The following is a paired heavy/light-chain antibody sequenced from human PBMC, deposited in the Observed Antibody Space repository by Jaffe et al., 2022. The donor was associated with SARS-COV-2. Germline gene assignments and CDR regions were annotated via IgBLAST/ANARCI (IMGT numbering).Light chain of an antibody. V-gene: IGKV3-20*01. CDR2: GVS. CDR1: QSVSSAY. CDR3: QYYDHSPYT. Sequence: EIVLTQSPATLSLSPGERATLSCRASQSVSSAYLAWYQQKPGQAPRLLIYGVSTRATGIPDRFSGSGSGTDFTLAITRLEPEDFAVYYCQYYDHSPYTFGQGTNLEIK. J-gene: IGKJ2*01.
Heavy chain of an antibody. D-gene: IGHD6-13*01. V-gene: IGHV4-59*01. Sequence: QVQLQESGPGLVKPSETLSLTCTVSAGSIGSSYWNWIRQPPGKGLEWIAYIHYTGSTNYNPSLRSRVTISLDTSRNQFSLKLSSVTAADTAVYYCARSLLRQPADYWGQGTLVTVSS. CDR3: ARSLLRQPADY. CDR1: AGSIGSSY. J-gene: IGHJ4*02. CDR2: IHYTGST.